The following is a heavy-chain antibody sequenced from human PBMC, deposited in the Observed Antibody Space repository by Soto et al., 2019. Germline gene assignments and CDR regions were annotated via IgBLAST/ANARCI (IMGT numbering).Heavy chain of an antibody. Sequence: GGSLRLSCAASGFTFSSYGMHWVRQAPGKGLEWVAVISYDGSNKYYADSVKGRFTISRDNSKNTLYLQMNSLRAEDTAVYYCAKAGSKQWLVPNYWGQGTLVTVSS. CDR1: GFTFSSYG. J-gene: IGHJ4*02. CDR2: ISYDGSNK. V-gene: IGHV3-30*18. CDR3: AKAGSKQWLVPNY. D-gene: IGHD6-19*01.